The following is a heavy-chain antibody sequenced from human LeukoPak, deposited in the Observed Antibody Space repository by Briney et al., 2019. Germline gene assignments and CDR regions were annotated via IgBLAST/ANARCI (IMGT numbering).Heavy chain of an antibody. CDR2: ISGSGGST. CDR1: GFTFSSYA. V-gene: IGHV3-23*01. J-gene: IGHJ4*02. CDR3: AKAVVPALL. D-gene: IGHD2-2*01. Sequence: GGSLRLSCAASGFTFSSYAMGWVHQAPGKGLEWVSAISGSGGSTYYADSVKGRFTISRDNSKNTLYLQMNSLRAEDTTVYYCAKAVVPALLWGQGTLVTVSS.